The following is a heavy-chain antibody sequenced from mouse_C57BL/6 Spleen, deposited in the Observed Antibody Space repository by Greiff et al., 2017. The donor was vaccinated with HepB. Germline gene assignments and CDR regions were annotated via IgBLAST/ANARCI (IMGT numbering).Heavy chain of an antibody. CDR1: GYTFTSYW. J-gene: IGHJ2*01. CDR2: IYPGSGST. D-gene: IGHD2-5*01. Sequence: QVQLQQPGAELVKPGASVKMSCKASGYTFTSYWITWVKQRPGQGLEWIGDIYPGSGSTNYNEKFKSKATLTVDTSSSTAYMQLSSLTSEDSAVYYCARFHSNSYYFDYWGQGTTLTVSS. CDR3: ARFHSNSYYFDY. V-gene: IGHV1-55*01.